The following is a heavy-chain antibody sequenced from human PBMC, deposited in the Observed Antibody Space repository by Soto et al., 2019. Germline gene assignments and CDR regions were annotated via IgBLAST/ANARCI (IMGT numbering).Heavy chain of an antibody. CDR2: IWYDGSNK. V-gene: IGHV3-33*01. J-gene: IGHJ4*02. D-gene: IGHD3-3*01. Sequence: QVQLVESGGGVVQPGRSLRLSCAASGFTFSSYGMHWVRQAPGKGLEWVAVIWYDGSNKYYADSVKGRFTISRDNSKNTLYRQMNGLRAEDTAVYYCARDSSDYFWSGYSPVDYWGQGTLVTVSS. CDR3: ARDSSDYFWSGYSPVDY. CDR1: GFTFSSYG.